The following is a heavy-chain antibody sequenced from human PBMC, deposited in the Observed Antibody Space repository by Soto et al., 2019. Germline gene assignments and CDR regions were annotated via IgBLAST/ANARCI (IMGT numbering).Heavy chain of an antibody. CDR2: INPNSGDT. J-gene: IGHJ5*02. Sequence: QVQLVQSGAEVKKPGASVKVSCKASGYTFTDYSMHWVRQAPGQGLEWMGWINPNSGDTKYAQKFQGSVTRTRDTSISTAYMELSRLRSDDTAVYYCARVEPVRRGWEYNWVDPWGQGTLVTVSS. CDR1: GYTFTDYS. D-gene: IGHD6-6*01. CDR3: ARVEPVRRGWEYNWVDP. V-gene: IGHV1-2*02.